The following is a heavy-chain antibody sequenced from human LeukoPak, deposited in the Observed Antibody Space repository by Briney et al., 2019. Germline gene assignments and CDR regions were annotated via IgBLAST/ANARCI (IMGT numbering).Heavy chain of an antibody. D-gene: IGHD6-13*01. Sequence: SETLSLTCTVSGGSISSGSYYWSWIRQPAGKGLEWIGRIYTSGSTNYNPSLKSRVTISVDTSKNQFSLKLSSATAADTAVYYCARTSIAAVFNYWGQGTLVTVSS. J-gene: IGHJ4*02. V-gene: IGHV4-61*02. CDR3: ARTSIAAVFNY. CDR1: GGSISSGSYY. CDR2: IYTSGST.